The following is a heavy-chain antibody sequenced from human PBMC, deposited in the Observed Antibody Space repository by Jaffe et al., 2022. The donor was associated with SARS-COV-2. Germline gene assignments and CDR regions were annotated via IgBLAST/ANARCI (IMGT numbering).Heavy chain of an antibody. J-gene: IGHJ6*02. CDR1: GGSISSSNW. V-gene: IGHV4-4*02. D-gene: IGHD4-4*01. CDR2: IYHSGST. Sequence: QVQLQESGPGLVKPSGTLSLTCAVSGGSISSSNWWSWVRQPPGKGLEWIGEIYHSGSTNYNPSLKSRVTISVDKSKNQFSLKLSSVTAADTAVYYCARGEIPFWSVLTVTPPLYYYYYGMDVWGQGTTVTVSS. CDR3: ARGEIPFWSVLTVTPPLYYYYYGMDV.